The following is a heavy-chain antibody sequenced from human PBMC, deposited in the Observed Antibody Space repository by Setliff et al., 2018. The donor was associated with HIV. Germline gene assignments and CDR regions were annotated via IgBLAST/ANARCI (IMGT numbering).Heavy chain of an antibody. J-gene: IGHJ4*02. V-gene: IGHV3-23*01. D-gene: IGHD2-15*01. CDR3: ATTLKIVVVVAATIFDY. CDR2: IRGDGGST. CDR1: GFIFKNYA. Sequence: PGGSLRLSCAASGFIFKNYAMHWVRQAPGKGLEWVSGIRGDGGSTYYADSVKGRFTISRGNSKNTLYLQMNSLRAEDTAVYYCATTLKIVVVVAATIFDYWGQGTLVTVSS.